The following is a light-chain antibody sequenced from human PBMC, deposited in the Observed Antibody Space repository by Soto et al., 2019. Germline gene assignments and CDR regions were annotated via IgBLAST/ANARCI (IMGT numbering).Light chain of an antibody. CDR1: SNDVGDYNY. V-gene: IGLV2-11*01. CDR3: CSYAGSSNV. J-gene: IGLJ1*01. Sequence: QSALTQPRSVSGSPGQSVTISCTGTSNDVGDYNYVSWYQHHPGKAPKLMIYDVSKRPSGVPDRFSGSKSGNTASLTISGLQAEDEADYYCCSYAGSSNVFGTGTKLTVL. CDR2: DVS.